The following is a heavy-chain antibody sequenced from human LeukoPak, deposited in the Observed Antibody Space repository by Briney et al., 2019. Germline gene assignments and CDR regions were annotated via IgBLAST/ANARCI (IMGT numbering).Heavy chain of an antibody. V-gene: IGHV4-59*01. J-gene: IGHJ3*02. CDR3: AGDVLYPRNDAFDI. CDR1: GGSISSYY. Sequence: SETLSLTCTVSGGSISSYYWSWVRQPPGKGLEWIGYIYYSGSTNYNPSLKSRVTISVDTSKNQFSLKLSSVTAADTAVYYCAGDVLYPRNDAFDIWGQGTMVTVSS. CDR2: IYYSGST. D-gene: IGHD2-2*02.